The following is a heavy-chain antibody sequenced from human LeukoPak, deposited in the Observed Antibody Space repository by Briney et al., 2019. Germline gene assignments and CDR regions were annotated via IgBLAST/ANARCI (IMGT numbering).Heavy chain of an antibody. Sequence: GGPLRLSCGASGFTFRTYWMQWVRQAPGKGLVWVSRISPDGSATGYADSVRGRFTISRDNAKNTLYLQMNSLRAEDTAVYYCTRDFDTATGYWGQGTLVTVSS. J-gene: IGHJ4*02. CDR3: TRDFDTATGY. CDR2: ISPDGSAT. CDR1: GFTFRTYW. V-gene: IGHV3-74*01. D-gene: IGHD3-9*01.